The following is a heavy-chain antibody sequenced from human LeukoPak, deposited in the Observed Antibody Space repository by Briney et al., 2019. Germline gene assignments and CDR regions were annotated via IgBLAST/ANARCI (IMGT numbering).Heavy chain of an antibody. D-gene: IGHD2-2*01. CDR3: ARPVDCSSTLCTGPMDV. V-gene: IGHV4-34*01. CDR1: GGSFQSFY. CDR2: IDHMGRT. Sequence: SETLSLTCAVYGGSFQSFYWTWVRQFPGRGLEWIGEIDHMGRTKYNPALKSRLNISIDRSKNQFSLRLASVTAADTAVYFCARPVDCSSTLCTGPMDVWGRGTTVTASS. J-gene: IGHJ6*03.